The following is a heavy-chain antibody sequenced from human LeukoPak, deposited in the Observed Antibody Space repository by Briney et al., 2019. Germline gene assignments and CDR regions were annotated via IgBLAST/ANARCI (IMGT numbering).Heavy chain of an antibody. CDR3: ARVGRLYCSSTSCSINWFDP. Sequence: ASVKVSCKASGYSFTSYGITWVRQAPGQGLEWMGWISTYDGDANYAQQLQGRVTMTTDTATITAYMELRSLRSDDTAVYYCARVGRLYCSSTSCSINWFDPWGQGTLVTVSS. CDR2: ISTYDGDA. D-gene: IGHD2-2*01. J-gene: IGHJ5*02. CDR1: GYSFTSYG. V-gene: IGHV1-18*01.